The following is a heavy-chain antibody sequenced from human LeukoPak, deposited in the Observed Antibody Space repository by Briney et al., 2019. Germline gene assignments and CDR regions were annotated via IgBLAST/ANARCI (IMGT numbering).Heavy chain of an antibody. V-gene: IGHV1-2*02. D-gene: IGHD2-15*01. CDR3: VTSTGYFSTWGAFDI. CDR2: IYLNSGGT. J-gene: IGHJ3*02. CDR1: GYTFTSYD. Sequence: ASVKVSCKASGYTFTSYDINWVRQATGQGLEWMAWIYLNSGGTNYAQKFQGRVTMTRDTSISTAYMELSSLRSDDTAVYYCVTSTGYFSTWGAFDIWGQGTMVTVSS.